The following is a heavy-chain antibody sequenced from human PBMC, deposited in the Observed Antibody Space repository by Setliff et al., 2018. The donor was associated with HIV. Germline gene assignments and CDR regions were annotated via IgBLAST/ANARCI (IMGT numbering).Heavy chain of an antibody. CDR3: ARRGVYDILTGEYFQH. CDR2: INTETGNP. D-gene: IGHD3-9*01. J-gene: IGHJ1*01. CDR1: GYTLTTYG. V-gene: IGHV7-4-1*02. Sequence: GASVKVSCKASGYTLTTYGISWVRQAPGQGPEWMGWINTETGNPMYAQGFTGRFVFSLDTSVSTAYLQISSLKAEDTAVYYCARRGVYDILTGEYFQHWGQGTLVTVSS.